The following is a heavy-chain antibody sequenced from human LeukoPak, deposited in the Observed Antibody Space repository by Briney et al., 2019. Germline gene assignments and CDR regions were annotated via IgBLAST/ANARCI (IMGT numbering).Heavy chain of an antibody. CDR1: GYTFTGYY. Sequence: ASVKVSCKASGYTFTGYYMHWVRQAPGQGXXWMGWINXXSGGTNYAQKFQGRVTMTRDTSISTAYMELSRLRSDDTAVYYCARDGVLLWFGELGSYYYYYGMDVWGQGTTVTVSS. V-gene: IGHV1-2*02. CDR3: ARDGVLLWFGELGSYYYYYGMDV. CDR2: INXXSGGT. D-gene: IGHD3-10*01. J-gene: IGHJ6*02.